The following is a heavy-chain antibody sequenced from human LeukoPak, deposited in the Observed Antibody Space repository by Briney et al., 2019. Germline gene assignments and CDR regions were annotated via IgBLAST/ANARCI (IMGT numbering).Heavy chain of an antibody. D-gene: IGHD3-9*01. J-gene: IGHJ4*02. CDR2: ISSSGGTI. V-gene: IGHV3-48*03. CDR1: GFTFSSYE. CDR3: ARDSFDWLLSFHFDY. Sequence: GSLRLSCAASGFTFSSYEMNWVRQAPGKGLEWVPYISSSGGTIYYADSVKGRFTISRDNAKNSLYLQMNSLRAEDTAVYYCARDSFDWLLSFHFDYWGQGTLVTVSS.